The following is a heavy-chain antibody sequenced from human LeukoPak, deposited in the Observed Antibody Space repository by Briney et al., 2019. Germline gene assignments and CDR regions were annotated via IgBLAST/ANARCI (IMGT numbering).Heavy chain of an antibody. J-gene: IGHJ4*02. Sequence: PSETLSLTCAVYGGSFSGYYWSWIRQPPGKGLEWIGEINHSGSTNYNPSLKSRVTISVDTSKNQFSLKLSSVTAADTVVYYCARGRLHRERYSSSWLFDYWGQGTLVTVSS. CDR1: GGSFSGYY. D-gene: IGHD6-13*01. V-gene: IGHV4-34*01. CDR3: ARGRLHRERYSSSWLFDY. CDR2: INHSGST.